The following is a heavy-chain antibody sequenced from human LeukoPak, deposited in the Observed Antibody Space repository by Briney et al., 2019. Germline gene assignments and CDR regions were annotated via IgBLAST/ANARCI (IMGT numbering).Heavy chain of an antibody. D-gene: IGHD2-15*01. CDR2: INPNSGGT. CDR3: SRGHYYYYYMDV. CDR1: GYTFTGYY. Sequence: ASVKVSCKASGYTFTGYYMHWVRQAPGQGLEWMGWINPNSGGTNYAQKFQGRVTMTRDTSISTAYMELSRLRSDDTAVYYCSRGHYYYYYMDVWGKGTTVTVSS. J-gene: IGHJ6*03. V-gene: IGHV1-2*02.